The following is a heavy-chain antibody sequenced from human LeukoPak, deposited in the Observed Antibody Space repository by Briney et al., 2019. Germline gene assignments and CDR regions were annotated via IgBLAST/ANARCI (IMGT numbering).Heavy chain of an antibody. J-gene: IGHJ4*02. CDR2: INTNTGNP. V-gene: IGHV7-4-1*02. Sequence: ASVKVSCKASGYTFTSYAMNWVRQAPGQGLEWMGWINTNTGNPTYAQGFTGRFVFSLDTSVSAAYLQISSLKAEDTAVYYCARGRFSGWYFEPFDYWGQGTLVTVSS. CDR1: GYTFTSYA. CDR3: ARGRFSGWYFEPFDY. D-gene: IGHD6-19*01.